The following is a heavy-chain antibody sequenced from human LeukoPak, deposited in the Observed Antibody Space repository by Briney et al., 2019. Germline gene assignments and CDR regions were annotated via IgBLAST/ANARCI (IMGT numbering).Heavy chain of an antibody. J-gene: IGHJ4*02. CDR3: ARGVPPDY. CDR1: GGSISSYY. Sequence: SETLSLTCTVSGGSISSYYWGWIRQPPGKGLQWIGYIYYSGSTNYNPSLKSRVTISVDTSMNQFSLKLSSVTAADTAVYYCARGVPPDYWGQGTLVTVSS. V-gene: IGHV4-59*01. CDR2: IYYSGST.